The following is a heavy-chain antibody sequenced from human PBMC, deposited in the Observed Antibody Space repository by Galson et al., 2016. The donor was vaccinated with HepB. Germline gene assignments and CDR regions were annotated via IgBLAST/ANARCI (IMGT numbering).Heavy chain of an antibody. Sequence: SLRLSCAAYGLPVSNDYMSWVRQAPGKGLKWVSVSYGDGRTYYAESVKGRFTISRDTSKNTVFLQMNSLRGEDTAVYYCASRGPPGPIVGSGYFQNWGLGTLVTVSS. CDR1: GLPVSNDY. V-gene: IGHV3-53*01. CDR2: SYGDGRT. CDR3: ASRGPPGPIVGSGYFQN. D-gene: IGHD3-10*01. J-gene: IGHJ1*01.